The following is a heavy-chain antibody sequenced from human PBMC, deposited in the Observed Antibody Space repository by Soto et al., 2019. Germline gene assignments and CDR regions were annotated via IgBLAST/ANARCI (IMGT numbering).Heavy chain of an antibody. CDR2: INPNSGVT. J-gene: IGHJ6*04. CDR1: RYMIDGYD. V-gene: IGHV1-2*02. D-gene: IGHD3-10*01. Sequence: SVNVTWKDPRYMIDGYDMHWVQQAHRQVLEWMGWINPNSGVTNYGQKFQGRVTMTRDLTISTAYMELSGLRSDDTAVYYCAREVTMVRGARVYGMDVWGKGTTVTGSS. CDR3: AREVTMVRGARVYGMDV.